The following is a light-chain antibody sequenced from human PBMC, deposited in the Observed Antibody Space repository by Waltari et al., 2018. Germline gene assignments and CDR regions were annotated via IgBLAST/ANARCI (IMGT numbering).Light chain of an antibody. J-gene: IGLJ2*01. CDR2: EVS. Sequence: QSALTQPASVSGSPGQSITISCTGTSSDVGGSKYVSWYQQHPGKAPKLMIYEVSKRPSGIFNRFSGSKSGNTASLTISGLQAEDESDYYCSSSTTGVVVFGGGTKLTVL. V-gene: IGLV2-14*01. CDR3: SSSTTGVVV. CDR1: SSDVGGSKY.